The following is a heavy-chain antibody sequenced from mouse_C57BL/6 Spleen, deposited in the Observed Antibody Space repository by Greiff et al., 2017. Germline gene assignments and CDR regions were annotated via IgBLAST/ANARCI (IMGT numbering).Heavy chain of an antibody. CDR3: ARPYGSSYGTRYFDV. CDR1: GYTFTDYY. V-gene: IGHV1-26*01. J-gene: IGHJ1*03. CDR2: INPNNGGT. D-gene: IGHD1-1*01. Sequence: VQLQQSGPELVKPGASVKISCKASGYTFTDYYMNWVKQSHGKSLEWIGDINPNNGGTSYNQKFKGKATLTVDKSSSTAYMELRSLTSEDSAVYYCARPYGSSYGTRYFDVWGTGTTVTVSS.